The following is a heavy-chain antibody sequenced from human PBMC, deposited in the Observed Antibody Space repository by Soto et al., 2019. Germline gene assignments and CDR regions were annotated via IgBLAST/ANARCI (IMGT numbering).Heavy chain of an antibody. CDR3: VKDYYGSLLYFFDY. D-gene: IGHD3-10*01. V-gene: IGHV3-30*18. Sequence: QVQLVESGGGVVQPGRSLRLSCVASGFTFSSYGMHWVRQAPGKGLEWVAVISYDGTKKYYADSVKGRFTISRDNSKNTLYLQMNRLRVEDTAVYYCVKDYYGSLLYFFDYWGQGTLVTVPS. CDR2: ISYDGTKK. J-gene: IGHJ4*02. CDR1: GFTFSSYG.